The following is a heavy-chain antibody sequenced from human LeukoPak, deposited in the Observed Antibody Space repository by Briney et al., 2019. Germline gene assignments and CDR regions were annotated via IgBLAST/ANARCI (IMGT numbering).Heavy chain of an antibody. J-gene: IGHJ4*02. CDR3: ARESDYYDSSGYYYFDY. CDR2: ISHTGST. V-gene: IGHV4-59*12. D-gene: IGHD3-22*01. Sequence: SETLSLTCTVSGGSFSYYYWTWIRQPPGKALEWIGYISHTGSTNYNPSLKSRVTMSVDTSKNQFSLEVSSVTAADTAVYYCARESDYYDSSGYYYFDYWGQGTLVTVSS. CDR1: GGSFSYYY.